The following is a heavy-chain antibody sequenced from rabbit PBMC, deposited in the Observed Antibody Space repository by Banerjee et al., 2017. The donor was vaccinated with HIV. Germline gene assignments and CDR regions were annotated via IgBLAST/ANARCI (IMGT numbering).Heavy chain of an antibody. D-gene: IGHD1-1*01. J-gene: IGHJ6*01. V-gene: IGHV1S40*01. CDR1: GFTIRSSYW. CDR2: IYTGDGST. CDR3: ARGSAGYVDLNL. Sequence: QSLEESGGDLVKPGASLTLTCTASGFTIRSSYWMCWVRQAPGKGLEWIGCIYTGDGSTYYASWAKGRFTISKTSSTTVTLQMTSLTAADTATYFCARGSAGYVDLNLWGPGTLVTVS.